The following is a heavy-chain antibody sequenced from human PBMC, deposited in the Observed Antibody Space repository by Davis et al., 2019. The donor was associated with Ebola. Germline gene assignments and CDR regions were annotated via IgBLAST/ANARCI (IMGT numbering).Heavy chain of an antibody. CDR3: ARDQSEGEYQLLYSPWFDP. CDR1: GFTFSSYW. J-gene: IGHJ5*02. Sequence: GGSLRLSCAASGFTFSSYWMSWVRQAPGKGLEWVANIKQDGSEKYYVDSVKGRFTISRDNAKNSLDLQMNSLRAEDTAVYYCARDQSEGEYQLLYSPWFDPWGQGTLVTVSS. D-gene: IGHD2-2*02. CDR2: IKQDGSEK. V-gene: IGHV3-7*03.